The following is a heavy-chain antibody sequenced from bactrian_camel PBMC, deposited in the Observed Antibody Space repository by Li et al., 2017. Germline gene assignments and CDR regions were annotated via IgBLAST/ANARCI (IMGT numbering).Heavy chain of an antibody. CDR1: GYTTSISTG. V-gene: IGHV3S1*01. CDR2: VHMGGGST. D-gene: IGHD4*01. CDR3: ATVAGTFDSDYARARAYVY. Sequence: VQLVESGGGSVRPGGSLRLTCAASGYTTSISTGIQTMAWFRQDSGKEREGVAAVHMGGGSTYIADSVKGRFTISRDNAKNTVYLQMNSLKSEDSALYYCATVAGTFDSDYARARAYVYWGQGTQVTVS. J-gene: IGHJ4*01.